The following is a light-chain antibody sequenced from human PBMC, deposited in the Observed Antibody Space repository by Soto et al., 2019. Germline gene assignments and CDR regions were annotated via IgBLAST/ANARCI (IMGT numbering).Light chain of an antibody. J-gene: IGKJ2*01. Sequence: DIQMTQSPSTLSASVGDRVTITCRASQSISSWLAWYQQKPGKAPKLLIYDASTLEGGVPSRFSGSGSGTEFTLTISSLQPDDFAIYYCQQYDTNSGTFGKGTKLEIK. CDR2: DAS. V-gene: IGKV1-5*01. CDR3: QQYDTNSGT. CDR1: QSISSW.